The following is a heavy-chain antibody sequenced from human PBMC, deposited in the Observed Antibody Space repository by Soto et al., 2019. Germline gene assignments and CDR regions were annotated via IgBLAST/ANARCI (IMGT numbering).Heavy chain of an antibody. V-gene: IGHV4-61*01. CDR3: ARDPVAGDWFDP. J-gene: IGHJ5*02. CDR1: GGSVSSGSYY. Sequence: SETLSLTCTVSGGSVSSGSYYWSWIRQPPGKGLEWIGYIYYSGSTNYNPSLKSRVTISVDTSKNQFSLKLSSVTAADTAVYYCARDPVAGDWFDPWGQGTRVTVSS. D-gene: IGHD6-19*01. CDR2: IYYSGST.